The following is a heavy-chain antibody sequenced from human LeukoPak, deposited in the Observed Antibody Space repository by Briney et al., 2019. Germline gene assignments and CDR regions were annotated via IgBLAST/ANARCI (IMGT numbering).Heavy chain of an antibody. V-gene: IGHV3-30*04. J-gene: IGHJ4*02. CDR3: ARDESRTDTAMVNYFDY. Sequence: GGSLRLSCAASGFTFSSYAMHWVRQAPGKGPEWVAVISNDGGTTFYADSVKGRFTISRDNSKNTLYLQMNSLRAEDTAVYYCARDESRTDTAMVNYFDYWGQGTLVTVSS. CDR2: ISNDGGTT. CDR1: GFTFSSYA. D-gene: IGHD5-18*01.